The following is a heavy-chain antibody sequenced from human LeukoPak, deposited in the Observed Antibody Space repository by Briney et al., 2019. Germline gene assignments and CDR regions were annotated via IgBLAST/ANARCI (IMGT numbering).Heavy chain of an antibody. V-gene: IGHV4-61*02. CDR1: GGSISSGSYY. CDR2: IYTSGST. J-gene: IGHJ6*03. D-gene: IGHD1-14*01. Sequence: SETLSLTCTVSGGSISSGSYYWSWIRQPAGKGLEWIGRIYTSGSTNYNPSLKSRVTISVDTSKNHFSLKLSSVTAADTAVYYCARDGRLGTYYYYYYMDVWGKGTTVTVSS. CDR3: ARDGRLGTYYYYYYMDV.